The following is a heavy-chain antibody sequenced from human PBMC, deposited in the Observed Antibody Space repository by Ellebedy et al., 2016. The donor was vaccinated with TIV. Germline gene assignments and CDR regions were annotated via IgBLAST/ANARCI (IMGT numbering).Heavy chain of an antibody. J-gene: IGHJ5*02. CDR1: GFTFSSYT. CDR2: ISGSGGGT. Sequence: GESLKISCAASGFTFSSYTMRWVRQAPGKGLEWVSDISGSGGGTYYADSVKGRFTISRDNSKSTLYLQMNSLRVEDTAVYYCAKGITAAVVEGSLFDPWGQGTLVTVSS. D-gene: IGHD6-13*01. V-gene: IGHV3-23*01. CDR3: AKGITAAVVEGSLFDP.